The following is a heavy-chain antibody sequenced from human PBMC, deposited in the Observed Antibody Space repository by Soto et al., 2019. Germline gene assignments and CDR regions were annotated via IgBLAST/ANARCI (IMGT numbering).Heavy chain of an antibody. J-gene: IGHJ5*02. V-gene: IGHV4-39*01. Sequence: QLQLQESGPGLVKPSETLSLTCTVSGGSIPSSGYYWAWMRQPPGKGLEWIGSVFHSGSTYYNLSLESRVTISVDASTNDFSLRLSPVTAADTAVYYCARQRGSYFRPWFDPWGQGTLVTVSS. CDR3: ARQRGSYFRPWFDP. CDR2: VFHSGST. D-gene: IGHD1-26*01. CDR1: GGSIPSSGYY.